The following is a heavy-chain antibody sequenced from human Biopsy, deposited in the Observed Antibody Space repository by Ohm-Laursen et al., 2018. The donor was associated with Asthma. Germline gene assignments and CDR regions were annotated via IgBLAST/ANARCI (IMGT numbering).Heavy chain of an antibody. CDR3: ARGDSSGWSHYYFDY. D-gene: IGHD6-19*01. CDR1: GFTFSDYD. J-gene: IGHJ4*02. V-gene: IGHV3-53*01. Sequence: SLRLSCTASGFTFSDYDMHWVRQAPGKGLEWVSVIYSGGTSHTADSVGGRFTISRDFSKNTLHLQMHNLRVEDAAVYYCARGDSSGWSHYYFDYWGQGTLVTVSS. CDR2: IYSGGTS.